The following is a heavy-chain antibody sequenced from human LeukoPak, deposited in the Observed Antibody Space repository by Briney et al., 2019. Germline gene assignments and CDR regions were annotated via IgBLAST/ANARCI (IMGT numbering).Heavy chain of an antibody. D-gene: IGHD2/OR15-2a*01. J-gene: IGHJ4*02. V-gene: IGHV3-7*01. CDR2: IKQDGSEK. Sequence: GALRLSCAASGFTFSSYWMSWVRQAPGKGLEWVANIKQDGSEKYYVDSVKGRFTISRDNAKNSLYLQMNSLRAEDTAVYYCARDSMIYPKYFDYWGQGTLVTVSS. CDR1: GFTFSSYW. CDR3: ARDSMIYPKYFDY.